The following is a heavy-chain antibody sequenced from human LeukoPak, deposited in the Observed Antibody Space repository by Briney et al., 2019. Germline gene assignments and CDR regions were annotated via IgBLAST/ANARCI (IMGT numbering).Heavy chain of an antibody. D-gene: IGHD4-11*01. Sequence: GGPLRLSCAASGFTFSSYEMNWVRQAPGKGLEWVSYISSRAITIYYADSVKGRFTISRDNAKNSLYLQMNSLRAEDTAVYYCARVYSNYVGAYDYWGQGTLVTVSS. V-gene: IGHV3-48*03. CDR2: ISSRAITI. J-gene: IGHJ4*02. CDR1: GFTFSSYE. CDR3: ARVYSNYVGAYDY.